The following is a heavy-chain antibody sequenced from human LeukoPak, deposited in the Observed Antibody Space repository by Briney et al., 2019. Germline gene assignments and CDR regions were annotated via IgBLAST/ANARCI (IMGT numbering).Heavy chain of an antibody. Sequence: SETLSLTCTVSGGSISNSSSYWGWIRQPPGKGLEWIGEINHSGSTNYNPSLKSRVTISLDTSKNQISLKLSSVTAADTAVYYCAREGYCSSTNCYNFNYWGQGTLVTVSS. V-gene: IGHV4-39*07. CDR3: AREGYCSSTNCYNFNY. CDR2: INHSGST. D-gene: IGHD2-2*02. J-gene: IGHJ4*02. CDR1: GGSISNSSSY.